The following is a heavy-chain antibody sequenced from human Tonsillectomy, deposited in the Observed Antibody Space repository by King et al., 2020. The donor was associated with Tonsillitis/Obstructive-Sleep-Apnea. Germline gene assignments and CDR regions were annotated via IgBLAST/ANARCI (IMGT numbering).Heavy chain of an antibody. CDR2: ISWNSGTI. D-gene: IGHD6-19*01. V-gene: IGHV3-9*01. CDR1: GFTFDDYA. J-gene: IGHJ4*02. Sequence: VQLVESGGGLVQPGRSLRLSCAASGFTFDDYAMHWVRQAPGKGLEWVSGISWNSGTIGYADSVKGRFTISRDNAKNSLYLQMNSLRAEDTALYYCAKSTIAVAGTHYYFDYWGQGTLVTVSS. CDR3: AKSTIAVAGTHYYFDY.